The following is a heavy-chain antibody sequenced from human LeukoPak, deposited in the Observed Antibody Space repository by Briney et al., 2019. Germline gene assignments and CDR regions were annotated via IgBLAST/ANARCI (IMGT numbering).Heavy chain of an antibody. CDR2: ISDSGGNT. CDR1: GFTFSSYG. J-gene: IGHJ4*01. Sequence: GETLRLSCAASGFTFSSYGMTWVRQAPGKGLEWVSGISDSGGNTHYADSVKGRFTISRDNSKKTVSLEMNSLRADDTAVYYCATASGSYDYWGQGILVTVS. D-gene: IGHD3-10*01. V-gene: IGHV3-23*01. CDR3: ATASGSYDY.